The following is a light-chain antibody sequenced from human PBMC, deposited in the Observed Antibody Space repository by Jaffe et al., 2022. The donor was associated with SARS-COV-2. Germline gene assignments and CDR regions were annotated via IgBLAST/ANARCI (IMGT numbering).Light chain of an antibody. CDR2: EDN. J-gene: IGLJ3*02. Sequence: NFMLTQPHSVSESPGKTVTISCTGSSGSIASNYVQWYQQRPGSAPTTVIYEDNQRPSGVPDRFSGSIDSSSNSASLTISGLKTEDEADYYCQSYDSSKPWVFGGGTKLTVL. V-gene: IGLV6-57*02. CDR1: SGSIASNY. CDR3: QSYDSSKPWV.